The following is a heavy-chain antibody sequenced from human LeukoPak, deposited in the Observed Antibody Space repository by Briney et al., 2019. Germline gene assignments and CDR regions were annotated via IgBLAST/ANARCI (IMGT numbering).Heavy chain of an antibody. CDR2: ISGSGGST. J-gene: IGHJ4*02. D-gene: IGHD2-2*01. Sequence: GGSLRLSCAASGFTFSGYAMSWVRQAPGKGLEWVSAISGSGGSTYYADSVKGRFTISRDNSKNTLYLQMNSLRAEDTAVYYCAKGRGYCSSTSCYRDYWGQGALVTVSS. CDR1: GFTFSGYA. V-gene: IGHV3-23*01. CDR3: AKGRGYCSSTSCYRDY.